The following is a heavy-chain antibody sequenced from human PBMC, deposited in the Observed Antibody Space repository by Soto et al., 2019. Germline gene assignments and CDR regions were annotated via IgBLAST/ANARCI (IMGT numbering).Heavy chain of an antibody. CDR3: GRDDYGIFPY. J-gene: IGHJ4*02. V-gene: IGHV1-2*02. D-gene: IGHD3-10*01. Sequence: GASVKVSCKASGYSISAYYIHWVRQAPGQGLEWMGWIDPKNGGTVSAQKFQGRLTMTRDTSISTVYMDLSGLTSDDTALYYCGRDDYGIFPYWGQGSLVTAPQ. CDR2: IDPKNGGT. CDR1: GYSISAYY.